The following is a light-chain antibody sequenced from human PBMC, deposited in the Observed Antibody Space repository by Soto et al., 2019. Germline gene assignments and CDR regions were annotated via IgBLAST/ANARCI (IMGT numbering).Light chain of an antibody. V-gene: IGKV3D-15*02. CDR1: QSVGSN. CDR3: QQYNSYSLT. CDR2: DAS. J-gene: IGKJ4*01. Sequence: EIVLMQSPATLSVSPGERATLSCRASQSVGSNLAWYQQKPGKAPGLLIYDASTRETGVPARFSGSGSGTEFTLTISSLQPDDFATYYCQQYNSYSLTFGGGTKVDIK.